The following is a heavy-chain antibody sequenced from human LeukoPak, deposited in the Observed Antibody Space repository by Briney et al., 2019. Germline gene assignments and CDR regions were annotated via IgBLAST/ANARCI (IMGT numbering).Heavy chain of an antibody. Sequence: GGSLRLSCAASGFSVSNNYMSWVRQAPGKGVEWVSVIYSGGSTFYADYVKGRFTISRDNSKNTLYLQMNSLRAEDTAVYYCASDSYSPEYFQHWGQGTLVTVSS. J-gene: IGHJ1*01. V-gene: IGHV3-66*01. CDR1: GFSVSNNY. CDR2: IYSGGST. CDR3: ASDSYSPEYFQH. D-gene: IGHD2-15*01.